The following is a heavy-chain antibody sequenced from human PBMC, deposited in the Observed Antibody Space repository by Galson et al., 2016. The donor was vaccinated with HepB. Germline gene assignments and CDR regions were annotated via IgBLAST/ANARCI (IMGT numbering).Heavy chain of an antibody. CDR3: ARLSWGWDPFDF. D-gene: IGHD7-27*01. CDR2: SKHRGNT. V-gene: IGHV4-34*01. J-gene: IGHJ3*01. CDR1: GASFTDSY. Sequence: ETLSLTCTVYGASFTDSYWTWIRQPPGKGLEWIGESKHRGNTKYNPSLKSRLTISLDASKKQLSLKLSSVTAADTAMYYCARLSWGWDPFDFWGQGTMLTVSS.